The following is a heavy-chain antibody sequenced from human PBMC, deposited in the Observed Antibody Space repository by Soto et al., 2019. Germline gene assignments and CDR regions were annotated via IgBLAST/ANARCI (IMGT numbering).Heavy chain of an antibody. D-gene: IGHD6-19*01. J-gene: IGHJ4*02. CDR3: AREVHSSGRAGIFDH. CDR2: ISHDETNT. CDR1: GFPFSNYV. Sequence: VQPVESGGGVVQPGGSLRLSCAPSGFPFSNYVMHWIRQAPGKGLEWVALISHDETNTNYPDSVRGRFTISRDNFKNTLSLQMISLTPEDTAVYYCAREVHSSGRAGIFDHWGQGTPVIVSS. V-gene: IGHV3-30-3*01.